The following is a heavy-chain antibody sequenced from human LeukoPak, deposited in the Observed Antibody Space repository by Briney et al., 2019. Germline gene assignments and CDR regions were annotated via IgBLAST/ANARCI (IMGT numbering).Heavy chain of an antibody. Sequence: PSETLSLTCAVYGGSFSGYYWSWIREPPGKGLEWMGEINHSGSTNYNPSLKSRVTISVDTSKNQFSLKLSSVTAADTAVYYCARGSGRAYCGGDCKKTWFDPWGQGTLVTVSS. CDR1: GGSFSGYY. J-gene: IGHJ5*02. CDR2: INHSGST. CDR3: ARGSGRAYCGGDCKKTWFDP. V-gene: IGHV4-34*01. D-gene: IGHD2-21*02.